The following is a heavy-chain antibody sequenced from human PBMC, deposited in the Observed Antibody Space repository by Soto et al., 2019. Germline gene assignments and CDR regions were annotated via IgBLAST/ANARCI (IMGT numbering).Heavy chain of an antibody. V-gene: IGHV3-23*01. D-gene: IGHD5-18*01. Sequence: EVQLLESGGDLVQPGGSLRLSCVASGFAFTTYAMTWVRQSPGKGLEWVSGITNSGGSTYFADSVKGRFTISRDNSKSTLYLQMSSLSAEDTAVHYCSRGGPRDGYRDLDYWGPGTQVTVSS. J-gene: IGHJ4*02. CDR1: GFAFTTYA. CDR3: SRGGPRDGYRDLDY. CDR2: ITNSGGST.